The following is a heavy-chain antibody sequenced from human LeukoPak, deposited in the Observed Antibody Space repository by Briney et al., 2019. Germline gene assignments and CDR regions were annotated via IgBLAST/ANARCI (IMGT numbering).Heavy chain of an antibody. J-gene: IGHJ4*02. CDR1: GGTFSSYA. CDR3: ARTPLRPAATTPRQLDY. CDR2: IIPIFGTA. D-gene: IGHD5-12*01. Sequence: SVKVSCKASGGTFSSYAISWVRQAPGQGLEWMGEIIPIFGTANYAQKFQGRVTITADKSTSTAYMELSSLRSEDTAVFYCARTPLRPAATTPRQLDYWGQGTLVTVSS. V-gene: IGHV1-69*06.